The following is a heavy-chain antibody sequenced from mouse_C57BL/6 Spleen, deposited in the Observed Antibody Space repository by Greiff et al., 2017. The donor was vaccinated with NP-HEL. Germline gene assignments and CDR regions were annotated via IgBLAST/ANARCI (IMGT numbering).Heavy chain of an antibody. J-gene: IGHJ2*01. V-gene: IGHV1-82*01. Sequence: QVQLQQSGPELVKPGASVKISCKASGYAFSSSWMNWVKQRPGKGLEWIGRIYPGDGDTNYNGKFKGKATLTADKSSSTAYMQLSSLTSEDSAVYCCARSGYYGSSYDLGDGGQGTTLTVSS. D-gene: IGHD1-1*01. CDR1: GYAFSSSW. CDR3: ARSGYYGSSYDLGD. CDR2: IYPGDGDT.